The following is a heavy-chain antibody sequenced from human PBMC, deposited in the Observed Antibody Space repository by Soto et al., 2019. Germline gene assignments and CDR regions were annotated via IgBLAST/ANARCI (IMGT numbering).Heavy chain of an antibody. Sequence: SETLSLTCTFSGCSISTSSYHWAWIRQPPGKGLEWIASIYYSGSTYYNPSLKSRATISVDTSKNQFSLKLTSVTAADTAVYYCAREYESSPTDWGQGTLVTVSS. CDR2: IYYSGST. V-gene: IGHV4-39*02. CDR1: GCSISTSSYH. D-gene: IGHD6-13*01. CDR3: AREYESSPTD. J-gene: IGHJ4*02.